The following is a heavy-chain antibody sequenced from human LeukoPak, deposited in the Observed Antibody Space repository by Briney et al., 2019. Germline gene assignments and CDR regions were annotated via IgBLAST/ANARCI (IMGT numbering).Heavy chain of an antibody. J-gene: IGHJ3*02. D-gene: IGHD1-26*01. CDR1: GFTVSINY. CDR3: ARGGDIVGTSRSAFDI. CDR2: IYSSGST. Sequence: GGSLRLSCAASGFTVSINYMSWVRQAPAKGLEWVSLIYSSGSTDYADSVKGRFTISRDNSKNTLYLQMNSLRDEDTAVYYCARGGDIVGTSRSAFDIWGQGTMVTVSS. V-gene: IGHV3-53*01.